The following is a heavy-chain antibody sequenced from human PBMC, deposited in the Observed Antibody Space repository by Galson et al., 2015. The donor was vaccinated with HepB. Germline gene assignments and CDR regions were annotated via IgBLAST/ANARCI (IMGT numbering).Heavy chain of an antibody. D-gene: IGHD4-23*01. CDR2: IYHSGST. V-gene: IGHV4-30-2*01. Sequence: LSLTCTVSGGSISSYYWSWIRQPPGKGLEWIGYIYHSGSTYYNPSLKSRVTISVDRSKNQFSLKLSSVTAADTAVYYCASDGGNDDAFDIWGQGTMVTVSS. CDR1: GGSISSYY. CDR3: ASDGGNDDAFDI. J-gene: IGHJ3*02.